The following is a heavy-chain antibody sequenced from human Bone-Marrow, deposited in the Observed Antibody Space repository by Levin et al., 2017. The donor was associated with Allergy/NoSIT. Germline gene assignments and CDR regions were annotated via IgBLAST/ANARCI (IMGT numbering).Heavy chain of an antibody. CDR3: ARADGDYAALDY. CDR2: IYYSGTT. D-gene: IGHD4-17*01. V-gene: IGHV4-59*01. J-gene: IGHJ4*02. CDR1: GVSIRTYY. Sequence: SETLSLTCTVSGVSIRTYYWSWIRQPPGKGLQWIGYIYYSGTTSYNPSLKSRITISADTSKNQFSLRLSSVTAADTAVYYCARADGDYAALDYWGQGTLVTVSS.